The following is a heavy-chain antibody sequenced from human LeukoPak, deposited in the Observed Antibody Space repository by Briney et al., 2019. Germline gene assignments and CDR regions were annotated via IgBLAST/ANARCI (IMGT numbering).Heavy chain of an antibody. J-gene: IGHJ4*01. D-gene: IGHD3-10*01. V-gene: IGHV3-23*01. CDR2: ISGSGGST. CDR3: AKHDRITVVRGVIHY. CDR1: GFTFSTYA. Sequence: GGSLRLSCAASGFTFSTYAMTWVRQAPGKGLEWVSTISGSGGSTYYADSVKGRFTISRDNSKNTLYLQMKSLRAEDTAVYYCAKHDRITVVRGVIHYWGQGTLVTVSS.